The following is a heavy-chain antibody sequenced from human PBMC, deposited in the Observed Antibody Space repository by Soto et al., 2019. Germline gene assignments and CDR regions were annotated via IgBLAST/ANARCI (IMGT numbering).Heavy chain of an antibody. V-gene: IGHV3-30-3*01. CDR3: ARADCTNGVCYTRYYYGMDV. J-gene: IGHJ6*02. D-gene: IGHD2-8*01. Sequence: PGGSLRLSCAASGFTFSSYAMHWVRQAPGKGLEWVAVISYDGSNKYYADSVKGRFTISRDNSKNTLYPQMNSLRAEDTAVYYCARADCTNGVCYTRYYYGMDVWGQGTTVTVSS. CDR2: ISYDGSNK. CDR1: GFTFSSYA.